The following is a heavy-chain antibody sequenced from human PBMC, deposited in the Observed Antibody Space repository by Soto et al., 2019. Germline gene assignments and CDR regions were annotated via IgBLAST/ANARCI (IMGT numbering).Heavy chain of an antibody. Sequence: QVQLVQSGAEVKKPGASVKVSCKASGYTFTSYAMHWVRQAPGQRLEWMGWINAGNGNTKYSQKFQGRVTITRDTSASTAYMELSSLRSEDTAVYYCARVYCSGGRCYSPFKGIGDAFDIWGQGTMVTVSS. CDR2: INAGNGNT. CDR3: ARVYCSGGRCYSPFKGIGDAFDI. V-gene: IGHV1-3*01. J-gene: IGHJ3*02. CDR1: GYTFTSYA. D-gene: IGHD2-15*01.